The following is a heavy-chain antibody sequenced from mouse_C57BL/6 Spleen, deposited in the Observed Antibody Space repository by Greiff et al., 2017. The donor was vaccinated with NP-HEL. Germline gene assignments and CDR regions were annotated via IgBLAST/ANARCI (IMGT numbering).Heavy chain of an antibody. J-gene: IGHJ3*01. CDR2: IVPETGGT. D-gene: IGHD2-4*01. CDR1: GYTFTDYE. V-gene: IGHV1-15*01. Sequence: QVQLKQSGAELVRPGASVSLSCKASGYTFTDYEMHWVKQTPVHGLEWIGAIVPETGGTAYNQKFKGKAILTADKSSSTAYMELRSLTSADSAVYNCTRRNYDYGGFAYWGQGTLVTVSA. CDR3: TRRNYDYGGFAY.